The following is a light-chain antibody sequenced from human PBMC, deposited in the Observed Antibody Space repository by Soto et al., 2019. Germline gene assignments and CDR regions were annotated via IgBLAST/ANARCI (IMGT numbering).Light chain of an antibody. CDR1: SSDVGSYNL. CDR3: CSYAGSSTL. J-gene: IGLJ2*01. CDR2: EGS. Sequence: QSVLTQPRSVSGSPGQSITISCTGTSSDVGSYNLVSWYQQHPGKAPKLMIYEGSKRPSGVSNRFSGSKSGNTASLTISGLQAEDEADYYCCSYAGSSTLFGGGTQLTVL. V-gene: IGLV2-23*01.